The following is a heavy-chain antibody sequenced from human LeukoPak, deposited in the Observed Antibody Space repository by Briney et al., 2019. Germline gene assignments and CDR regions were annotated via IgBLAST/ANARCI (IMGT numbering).Heavy chain of an antibody. J-gene: IGHJ4*02. CDR1: GYTFTGYY. CDR3: ARVSSGWYEGFDY. Sequence: ASVKVSCKASGYTFTGYYMHWVRQAPGQGLEWMGRINPNSGGTNYAQKFQGRVTMTRDTSISTAYMELSRLGSDDTAVYYCARVSSGWYEGFDYWGQGTLVTVSS. D-gene: IGHD6-19*01. CDR2: INPNSGGT. V-gene: IGHV1-2*06.